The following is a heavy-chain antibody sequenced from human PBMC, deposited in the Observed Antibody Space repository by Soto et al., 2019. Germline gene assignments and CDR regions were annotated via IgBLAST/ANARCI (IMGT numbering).Heavy chain of an antibody. V-gene: IGHV3-30*18. J-gene: IGHJ4*02. CDR3: AKGCSSTSCRPCDY. CDR1: GFTFSSYG. CDR2: ISYDGSNK. Sequence: QVQLVESGGGVVQPGRSLRLSCAASGFTFSSYGMHWVRQAPGKGLEWVAVISYDGSNKYYADSVKGRFTISRDNSKNPLYLQMNSLRAEDTALYYCAKGCSSTSCRPCDYWGQGTLVTVSS. D-gene: IGHD2-2*01.